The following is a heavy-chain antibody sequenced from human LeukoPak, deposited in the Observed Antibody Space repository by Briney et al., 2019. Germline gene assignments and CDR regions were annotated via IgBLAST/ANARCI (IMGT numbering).Heavy chain of an antibody. Sequence: GGSLRLSCAASGFTVSSNYMIWVRQAAGKGLEWGSVIYSGGSTYYADSVKGRFTISRDNSKNTLYLQMNSLRAEDTAVYYCARERLYSHITIFGVATEALFDYWGQGTLVTVSS. V-gene: IGHV3-53*01. CDR3: ARERLYSHITIFGVATEALFDY. CDR2: IYSGGST. J-gene: IGHJ4*02. CDR1: GFTVSSNY. D-gene: IGHD3-3*01.